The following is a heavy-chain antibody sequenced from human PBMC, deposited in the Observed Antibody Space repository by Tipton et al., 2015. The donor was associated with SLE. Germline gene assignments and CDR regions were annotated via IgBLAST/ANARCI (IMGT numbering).Heavy chain of an antibody. V-gene: IGHV4-34*01. J-gene: IGHJ4*02. CDR3: ARDRGGGAYDSSGYYFDY. CDR1: GGSFSGYY. CDR2: INHSGST. D-gene: IGHD3-22*01. Sequence: LRLSCAVYGGSFSGYYWSWIRQPPGKGLEWIGEINHSGSTNYNPSLKSRVTISVDTSKNQFSLKLSSVTAADTAVYYCARDRGGGAYDSSGYYFDYWGQGTLVTVSS.